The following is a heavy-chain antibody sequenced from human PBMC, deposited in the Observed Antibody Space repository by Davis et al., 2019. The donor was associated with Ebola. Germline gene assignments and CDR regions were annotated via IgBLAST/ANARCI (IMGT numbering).Heavy chain of an antibody. D-gene: IGHD4-17*01. CDR2: INPNSGGT. CDR1: GYTFTNYG. CDR3: ARDQTTVTTGWFDP. Sequence: AASVKVSCKASGYTFTNYGITWVRQAPGQGLEWMGRINPNSGGTNYAQKFQGRVTMTRDTSISTAYMELSRLRSDDTAVYYCARDQTTVTTGWFDPWGQGTLVTVSS. J-gene: IGHJ5*02. V-gene: IGHV1-2*06.